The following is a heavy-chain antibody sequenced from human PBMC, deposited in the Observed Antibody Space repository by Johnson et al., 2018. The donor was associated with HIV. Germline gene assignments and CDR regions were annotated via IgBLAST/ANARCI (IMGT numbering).Heavy chain of an antibody. CDR3: ARAYSEGVFDI. CDR2: IYSGGST. D-gene: IGHD5-12*01. V-gene: IGHV3-66*01. CDR1: GFTFSSYW. Sequence: VLLVESGGGLVQPGGSLRLSCAASGFTFSSYWMSWVRQAPGKGLEWVSVIYSGGSTYYADSVKGRFTISRDNSKKTLYLQMNTLRPEDTAVYYCARAYSEGVFDIWGQGTMVTVSS. J-gene: IGHJ3*02.